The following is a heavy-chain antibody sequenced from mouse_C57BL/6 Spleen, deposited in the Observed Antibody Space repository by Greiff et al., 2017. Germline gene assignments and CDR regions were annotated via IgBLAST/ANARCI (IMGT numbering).Heavy chain of an antibody. CDR2: ISYDGSN. J-gene: IGHJ2*01. D-gene: IGHD1-1*01. CDR3: ARADYYGSSYDY. Sequence: EVKLVESGPGLVKPSQSLSLTCSVTGYSITSGYYWNWIRQFPGNKLEWMGYISYDGSNNYNPSLKNRISITRDTSKNQFFLKLNSVTTEDKATYYCARADYYGSSYDYWGQGTTLTVSS. CDR1: GYSITSGYY. V-gene: IGHV3-6*01.